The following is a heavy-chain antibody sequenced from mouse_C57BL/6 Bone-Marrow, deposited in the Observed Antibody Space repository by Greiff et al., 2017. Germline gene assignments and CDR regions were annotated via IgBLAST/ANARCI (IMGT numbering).Heavy chain of an antibody. CDR2: IYPRSGNT. CDR1: GYTFTSYG. Sequence: VQLQQSGAELARPGASVKLSCKASGYTFTSYGISWVKQRTGQGLEWIGEIYPRSGNTYYNEKFKGKATLTADKSFSTAYMELRSLTSEDSAVYFCVGRYYAMDYWGQGTSVTVSS. V-gene: IGHV1-81*01. J-gene: IGHJ4*01. CDR3: VGRYYAMDY.